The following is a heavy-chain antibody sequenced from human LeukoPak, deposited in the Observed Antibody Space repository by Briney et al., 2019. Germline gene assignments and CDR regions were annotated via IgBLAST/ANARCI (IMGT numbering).Heavy chain of an antibody. J-gene: IGHJ3*02. CDR2: IYSGGST. Sequence: GGSLRLSCAASGFTVSSNYMSWVRQAPGKGLEWVSVIYSGGSTYYADSVKGRFTISRDNSKNTLYLQMNSLRAEDTAVYYCARAGNYYDSSGQGEAFDIWGQGTMVTVSS. CDR3: ARAGNYYDSSGQGEAFDI. V-gene: IGHV3-66*01. D-gene: IGHD3-22*01. CDR1: GFTVSSNY.